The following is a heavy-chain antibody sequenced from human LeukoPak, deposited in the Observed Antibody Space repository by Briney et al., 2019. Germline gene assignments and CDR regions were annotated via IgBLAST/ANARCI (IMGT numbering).Heavy chain of an antibody. CDR1: GGSISSYY. CDR3: ASRSSIWSGYQDTLYYFDS. D-gene: IGHD3-3*01. J-gene: IGHJ4*02. Sequence: SETLSLTCTVSGGSISSYYWSWIRQPPGKRLECIRHIYYSGSTHYNPSLKSRVTISVDTSKNQFSLKLSSMTAAGTALYYCASRSSIWSGYQDTLYYFDSWGQGTLVTVSS. V-gene: IGHV4-59*01. CDR2: IYYSGST.